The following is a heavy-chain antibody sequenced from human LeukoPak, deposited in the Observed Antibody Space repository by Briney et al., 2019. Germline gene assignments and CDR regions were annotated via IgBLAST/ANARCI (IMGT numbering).Heavy chain of an antibody. Sequence: PGGSLRLSCAASGFTFSSYAMSWVRQAPGKGLEWVSAISGSGGSTYYADSVKGRFTISRDNSKNTLYLQMNSLRAEDTAVYYCAKGGGYSSGWYRVMVFYYYMDAWGKGTTVTVSS. CDR3: AKGGGYSSGWYRVMVFYYYMDA. V-gene: IGHV3-23*01. D-gene: IGHD6-19*01. J-gene: IGHJ6*03. CDR2: ISGSGGST. CDR1: GFTFSSYA.